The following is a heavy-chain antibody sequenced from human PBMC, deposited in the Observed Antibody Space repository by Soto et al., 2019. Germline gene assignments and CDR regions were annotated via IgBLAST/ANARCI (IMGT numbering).Heavy chain of an antibody. CDR3: ARAYGGYADY. Sequence: SETLSLTCAVYGQSLNDFFWNWIRQSPGKGPEWIGEINHSGTTNYNPSLKSRVTISVDTSKNQFSLKLSSVTAADTAVYYCARAYGGYADYWGQGALVTVSS. CDR1: GQSLNDFF. V-gene: IGHV4-34*01. CDR2: INHSGTT. D-gene: IGHD5-12*01. J-gene: IGHJ4*02.